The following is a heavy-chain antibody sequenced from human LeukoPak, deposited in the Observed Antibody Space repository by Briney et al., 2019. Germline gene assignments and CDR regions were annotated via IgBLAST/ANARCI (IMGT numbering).Heavy chain of an antibody. CDR3: AKDLGTVPAAIIAFDI. CDR1: GFTFSNYA. Sequence: GGSLRLSCVASGFTFSNYAMNWVRQAPGKGPEWVSAISGSGENTYYTDSVRGRFTISRDNPRNTLYLQLNSLRAEDTAIYYCAKDLGTVPAAIIAFDIWGQGTMVTVSS. J-gene: IGHJ3*02. CDR2: ISGSGENT. V-gene: IGHV3-23*01. D-gene: IGHD2-2*01.